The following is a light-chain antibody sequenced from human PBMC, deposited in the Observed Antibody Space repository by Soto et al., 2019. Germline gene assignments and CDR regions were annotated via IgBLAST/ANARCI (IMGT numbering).Light chain of an antibody. J-gene: IGLJ1*01. CDR2: EVT. CDR1: SSEGGGYDY. CDR3: SSHTSGSRRV. Sequence: QSALTQPASVSGSSGLSIAISCTGTSSEGGGYDYVSWYQQQPAKDHKLMIYEVTKRPSGVSNRFSGSKSGNTASLTISGLQSEDEADDYCSSHTSGSRRVVGTGTKVTV. V-gene: IGLV2-14*01.